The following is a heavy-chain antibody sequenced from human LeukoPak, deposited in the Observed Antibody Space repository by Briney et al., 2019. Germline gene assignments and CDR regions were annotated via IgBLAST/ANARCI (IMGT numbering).Heavy chain of an antibody. J-gene: IGHJ4*02. D-gene: IGHD5-18*01. Sequence: ASVKVSCKASGYTFTSYGMSWVRQAPGQGLEWMGSISAYNGNTNYAQKLQGRVTMTTDTSTSTAYMELRSLRSDDTAVYYCARTIRGYSYGSPVDYWGQGTLATVSS. CDR3: ARTIRGYSYGSPVDY. V-gene: IGHV1-18*04. CDR2: ISAYNGNT. CDR1: GYTFTSYG.